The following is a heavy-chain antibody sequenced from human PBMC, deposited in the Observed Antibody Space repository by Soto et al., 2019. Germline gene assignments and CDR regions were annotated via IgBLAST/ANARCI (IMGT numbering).Heavy chain of an antibody. CDR1: EDRVFGNGAA. Sequence: SQPNSLRSAISEDRVFGNGAACNWIKKSPSRGLEWLGRTYYRSKWYNDYAVSVKSRITINPDTSKNQFSMQLNSVTPEETAVYYRARDASSVGSSFHFDYWGQGTLVTVSS. D-gene: IGHD6-13*01. CDR2: TYYRSKWYN. J-gene: IGHJ4*02. V-gene: IGHV6-1*01. CDR3: ARDASSVGSSFHFDY.